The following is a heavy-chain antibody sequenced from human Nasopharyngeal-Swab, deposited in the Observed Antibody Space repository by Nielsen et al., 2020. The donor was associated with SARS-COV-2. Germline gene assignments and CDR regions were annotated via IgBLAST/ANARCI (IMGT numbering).Heavy chain of an antibody. CDR3: TTPLHDYGDSPRDY. V-gene: IGHV3-15*01. D-gene: IGHD4-17*01. Sequence: SCAASGFTYSNAWMSRVRHAPGKGLEWVGRIKSQTDGGTTDYAAPVEGRFTISRDDSKNTLYLIMTSLKTEDTAVYYCTTPLHDYGDSPRDYWGQGTLVTVSS. CDR1: GFTYSNAW. J-gene: IGHJ4*02. CDR2: IKSQTDGGTT.